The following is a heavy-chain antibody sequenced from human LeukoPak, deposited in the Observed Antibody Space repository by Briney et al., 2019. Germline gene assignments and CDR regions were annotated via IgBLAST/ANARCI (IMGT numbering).Heavy chain of an antibody. J-gene: IGHJ5*02. CDR2: IRYDGSNT. D-gene: IGHD3-10*01. Sequence: PGRSLRLSCAASGFTFNSYGMHWVRQAPGKGLQWVAFIRYDGSNTYYADSVKGRFTISRDNSKNTLSLQMNSLRAEDTAVYYCAKDPPQYYSGSGSSSWFDPWGQGTLVTVSS. CDR3: AKDPPQYYSGSGSSSWFDP. V-gene: IGHV3-30*02. CDR1: GFTFNSYG.